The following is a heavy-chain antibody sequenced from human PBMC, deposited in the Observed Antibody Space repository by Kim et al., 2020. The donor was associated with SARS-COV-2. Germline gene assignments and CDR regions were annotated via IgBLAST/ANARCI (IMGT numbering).Heavy chain of an antibody. CDR1: GYHFISYW. V-gene: IGHV5-10-1*01. J-gene: IGHJ4*02. CDR3: ARHRGYIGSGHPQLLENDC. CDR2: VDPSDSNT. D-gene: IGHD3-3*01. Sequence: GESLKISCQASGYHFISYWISWVRQKPGEGLEWVGNVDPSDSNTNYHPSFQGHVTISVDKATTSVFLQWRSLTASDTAMYYCARHRGYIGSGHPQLLENDCWGQGTQVIVSS.